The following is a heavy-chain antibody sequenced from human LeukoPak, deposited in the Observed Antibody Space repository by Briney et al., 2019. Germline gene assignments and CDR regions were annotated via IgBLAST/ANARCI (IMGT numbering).Heavy chain of an antibody. Sequence: GEYLKISCKGSGYSFTSYWIGWVRQMPGKGLEGMGIIYPGDSDTRYSPSFQGQVTISADKSISTAYLQWSSLKASDTAMYYCAAAMDYYGSGSYYKLAFDPWGQGTLVTVSS. V-gene: IGHV5-51*01. J-gene: IGHJ5*02. CDR1: GYSFTSYW. D-gene: IGHD3-10*01. CDR2: IYPGDSDT. CDR3: AAAMDYYGSGSYYKLAFDP.